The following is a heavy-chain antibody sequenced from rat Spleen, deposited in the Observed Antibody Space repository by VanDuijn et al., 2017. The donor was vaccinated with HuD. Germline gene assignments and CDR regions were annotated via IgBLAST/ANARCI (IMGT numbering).Heavy chain of an antibody. Sequence: EVQLVESGGDLVQPGRSLKLSCAASGFTFSNYYMAWVRQAPMKGLEWVASISTGGGNTYHRDSVKGRFSISRDNAKSTLYLQMDSLRAEDTATYYCARPDYPGPTSYFDYWGQGVVVTVSS. CDR3: ARPDYPGPTSYFDY. V-gene: IGHV5-25*01. D-gene: IGHD1-4*01. CDR2: ISTGGGNT. CDR1: GFTFSNYY. J-gene: IGHJ2*01.